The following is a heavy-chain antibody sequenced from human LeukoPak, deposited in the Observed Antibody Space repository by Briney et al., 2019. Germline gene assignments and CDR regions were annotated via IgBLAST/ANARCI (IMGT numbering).Heavy chain of an antibody. J-gene: IGHJ5*02. CDR3: ARGRPPPAAAESLFDP. D-gene: IGHD6-13*01. Sequence: ASVKVSCKASGDTFTSYDIHWVRQATGQGLEWMGWTNPNSGDTGYAQKFQGRVTMTRNTSITTAYMELSSLRSEDTAVYYCARGRPPPAAAESLFDPWGQGTLVTVSS. V-gene: IGHV1-8*01. CDR1: GDTFTSYD. CDR2: TNPNSGDT.